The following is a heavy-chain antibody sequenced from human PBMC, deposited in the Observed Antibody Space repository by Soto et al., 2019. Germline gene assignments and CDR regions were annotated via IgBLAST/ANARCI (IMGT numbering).Heavy chain of an antibody. V-gene: IGHV3-48*01. D-gene: IGHD2-2*01. CDR3: ASAYCSSTSCYSGPLY. CDR2: ISSSSSTI. CDR1: GFTFSSYS. Sequence: PGGSLRLSCAASGFTFSSYSMNWVRQAPGKGLEWVSYISSSSSTIYYADSVKGRFTISRDNAKNSLYLQMNSLRAEDTAVYYCASAYCSSTSCYSGPLYWGQGTLVTVSS. J-gene: IGHJ4*02.